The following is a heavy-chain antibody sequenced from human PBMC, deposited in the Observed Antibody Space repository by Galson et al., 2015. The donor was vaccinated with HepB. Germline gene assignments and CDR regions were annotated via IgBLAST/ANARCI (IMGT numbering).Heavy chain of an antibody. CDR1: GGTFSSYA. V-gene: IGHV1-69*04. CDR3: ARGGYCSGGSCYGGGDY. J-gene: IGHJ4*02. Sequence: SVKVSCKASGGTFSSYAISWVRQAPGQGLEWMGRIIPILGIANYAQKFQGRVTITADKSTSTAYMELSSLRSEDTAVYYCARGGYCSGGSCYGGGDYWGQGTLVTVSS. CDR2: IIPILGIA. D-gene: IGHD2-15*01.